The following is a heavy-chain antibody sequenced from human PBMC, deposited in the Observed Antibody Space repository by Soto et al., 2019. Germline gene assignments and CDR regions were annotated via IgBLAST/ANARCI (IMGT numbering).Heavy chain of an antibody. D-gene: IGHD5-18*01. V-gene: IGHV3-7*05. CDR1: GFTFSIYW. CDR2: IKQDGSEK. Sequence: EVQLVESGGGLVQPGGSLRLSCAASGFTFSIYWMNWVRQAPGKGLEWVANIKQDGSEKYYMDSVKGRFTISRDNAKNSLYLQMNSLGAEDTAVYYCVRRQNSAFDHWGQGTLVTVSS. CDR3: VRRQNSAFDH. J-gene: IGHJ4*02.